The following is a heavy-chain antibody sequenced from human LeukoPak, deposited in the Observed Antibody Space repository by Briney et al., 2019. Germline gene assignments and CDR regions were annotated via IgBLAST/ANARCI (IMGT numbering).Heavy chain of an antibody. V-gene: IGHV1-2*02. D-gene: IGHD3-22*01. CDR3: ARGPQLIKERGSSGYYFNWFDP. CDR1: GYTFTGYY. CDR2: INPNSGGT. Sequence: ASVKVSCKASGYTFTGYYMHWVRQAPGQGLEWMGWINPNSGGTNYAQKFQGRVTMTRDTSISTAYMELSRLRSDDTAVYYCARGPQLIKERGSSGYYFNWFDPWAQGTLVTVSS. J-gene: IGHJ5*02.